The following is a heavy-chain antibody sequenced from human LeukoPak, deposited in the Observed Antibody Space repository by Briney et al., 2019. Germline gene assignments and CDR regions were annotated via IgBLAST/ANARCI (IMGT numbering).Heavy chain of an antibody. Sequence: PGGSLRLSCAASGFTVSSYYMTWVRQAPGKGLEWVSIIYSGGDTYYADSVKGRFTISRDNSKNTLYLQINSLRAEDTAVYYCAGMAYNSYYWGQGTLVTVSS. V-gene: IGHV3-66*01. CDR2: IYSGGDT. CDR1: GFTVSSYY. CDR3: AGMAYNSYY. J-gene: IGHJ4*02. D-gene: IGHD5-24*01.